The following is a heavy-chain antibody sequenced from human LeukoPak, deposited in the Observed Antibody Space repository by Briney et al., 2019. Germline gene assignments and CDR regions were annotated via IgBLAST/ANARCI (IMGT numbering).Heavy chain of an antibody. V-gene: IGHV3-30*02. D-gene: IGHD3-10*02. J-gene: IGHJ1*01. CDR1: GFTFSSYG. Sequence: GGSLRLTCAASGFTFSSYGMHWVRQAPGKGLEWVAFIRYDGINKYYADSVKGRFTISRDNSKNTLYLQMNSLRAEDTALYYCVRPITMFQYWGQGTLVTVSS. CDR2: IRYDGINK. CDR3: VRPITMFQY.